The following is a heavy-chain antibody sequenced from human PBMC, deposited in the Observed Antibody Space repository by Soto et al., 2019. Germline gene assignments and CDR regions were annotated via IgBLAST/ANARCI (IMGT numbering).Heavy chain of an antibody. Sequence: EVQLVESGGGLVQPGGSLRLSCAASGFTFSSYWMSWVRQAPGKGLEWVANIKQDGSEKYYVDSVKGRFTISRDNAKNSLYLQMNSLRAEDTAVYYCARAPQNIMSGDYFDYWGKGTLVTVSS. D-gene: IGHD3-3*01. J-gene: IGHJ4*02. CDR1: GFTFSSYW. CDR2: IKQDGSEK. CDR3: ARAPQNIMSGDYFDY. V-gene: IGHV3-7*01.